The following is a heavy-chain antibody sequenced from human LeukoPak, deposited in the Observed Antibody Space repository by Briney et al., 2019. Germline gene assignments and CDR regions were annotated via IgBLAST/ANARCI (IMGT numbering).Heavy chain of an antibody. Sequence: PSETLSLTCTVSGGSISSYYWCWLRQPPGQGLERIGYIYYSGSTNYNHSPTIRGPISVDTSTNQFSLTLSLVTAADTAVYYCAITTVTRPYYYYYMDDWGKGTTVTVSS. D-gene: IGHD4-17*01. V-gene: IGHV4-59*01. J-gene: IGHJ6*03. CDR1: GGSISSYY. CDR3: AITTVTRPYYYYYMDD. CDR2: IYYSGST.